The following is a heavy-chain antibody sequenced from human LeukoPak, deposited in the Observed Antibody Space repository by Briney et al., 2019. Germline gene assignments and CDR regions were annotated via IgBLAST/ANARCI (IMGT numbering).Heavy chain of an antibody. D-gene: IGHD1-26*01. CDR3: VRQGTVGEFDY. CDR2: ISGSGGST. CDR1: GFTFSSYA. J-gene: IGHJ4*02. Sequence: GGSLRLSCAASGFTFSSYAMSWVRQAPGKGLEWVSAISGSGGSTYYADSVKGRFTISRDNAKNTLYMQMKSLRADDTAVYYCVRQGTVGEFDYWGQGTLVTVSS. V-gene: IGHV3-23*01.